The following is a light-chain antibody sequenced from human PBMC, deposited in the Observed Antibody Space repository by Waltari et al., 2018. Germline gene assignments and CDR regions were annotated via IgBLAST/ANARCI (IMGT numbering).Light chain of an antibody. CDR3: CSYAGRNIWV. CDR1: SSDVGFYNL. V-gene: IGLV2-23*02. Sequence: QSALTPPASGSGSSGQSIPISCPGTSSDVGFYNLVSWYQQHPGKAPELVVYEVISRPSGVSNRFSGSKSGNTASLTISGLQAEYEADYYCCSYAGRNIWVFGGGTKLTVL. J-gene: IGLJ3*02. CDR2: EVI.